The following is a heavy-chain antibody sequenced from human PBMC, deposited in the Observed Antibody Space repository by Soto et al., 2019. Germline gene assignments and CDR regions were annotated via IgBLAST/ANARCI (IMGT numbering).Heavy chain of an antibody. V-gene: IGHV4-59*01. CDR2: IYYSGST. J-gene: IGHJ4*02. D-gene: IGHD4-4*01. Sequence: SETLSLTCIVSGGSISNYYWSWIRQPPGKGLEWIGYIYYSGSTNYNPSLTSRVTISVDTSKNQFSLKLSSVTAADTAVYYCARGNSNWSWIFDYWGQGTLVIVSS. CDR3: ARGNSNWSWIFDY. CDR1: GGSISNYY.